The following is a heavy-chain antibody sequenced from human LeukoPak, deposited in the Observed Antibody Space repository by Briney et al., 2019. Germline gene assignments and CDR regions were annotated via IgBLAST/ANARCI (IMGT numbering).Heavy chain of an antibody. D-gene: IGHD6-6*01. CDR2: INWNGGST. J-gene: IGHJ2*01. CDR1: GFTFDDYG. V-gene: IGHV3-20*04. CDR3: ARRSIAAQRRIPNYWYFDL. Sequence: GGSLRLSCAASGFTFDDYGMSWVRQAPGKGLEWVSGINWNGGSTGYADSVKGRFTISRDNAKNSLYLQMNSLRAEDTALYYCARRSIAAQRRIPNYWYFDLWGRGTLVTVSS.